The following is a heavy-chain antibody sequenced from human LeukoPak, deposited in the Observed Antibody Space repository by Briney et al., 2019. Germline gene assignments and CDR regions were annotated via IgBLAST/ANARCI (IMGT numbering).Heavy chain of an antibody. V-gene: IGHV3-23*01. D-gene: IGHD3-3*01. CDR1: GFTFSNYG. Sequence: GGSLRLSCAASGFTFSNYGMSWVRQAPGRGLEWVSVISGSGDSTYYADSVKGRFTISRDISKNTLYLQMKSLRAGDTAVYYCAKDKTYDDFWSGHDAFDIWGQGTMVTVSS. J-gene: IGHJ3*02. CDR2: ISGSGDST. CDR3: AKDKTYDDFWSGHDAFDI.